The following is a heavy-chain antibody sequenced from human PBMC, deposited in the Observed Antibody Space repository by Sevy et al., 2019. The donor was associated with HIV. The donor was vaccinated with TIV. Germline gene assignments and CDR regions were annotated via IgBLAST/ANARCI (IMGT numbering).Heavy chain of an antibody. CDR2: IRSKVYGGTN. CDR3: SRADYYGSDGGYYGMDV. J-gene: IGHJ6*02. Sequence: GGSLRLSCKVSGFTFGDYVMTWFRQAPGKGLEWVGFIRSKVYGGTNEYAAYVKGRFIISRDDSKSIAYLRMNSLKTEDTWVYYCSRADYYGSDGGYYGMDVWGQGTTVTVSS. D-gene: IGHD3-10*01. CDR1: GFTFGDYV. V-gene: IGHV3-49*03.